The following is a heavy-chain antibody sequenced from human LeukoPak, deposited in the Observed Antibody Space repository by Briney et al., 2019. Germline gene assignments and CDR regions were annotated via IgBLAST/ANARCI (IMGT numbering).Heavy chain of an antibody. D-gene: IGHD3-10*02. J-gene: IGHJ6*04. CDR1: GFTFSSYW. Sequence: GGSLRLSCAASGFTFSSYWMHWVRQAPGKGLVWVSRINNDGTATFFADSVKGRFTISRDNAKNSLYLQMNSLRAEDTAVYYCAELGITMIGGVWGKGTTVTISS. V-gene: IGHV3-74*01. CDR2: INNDGTAT. CDR3: AELGITMIGGV.